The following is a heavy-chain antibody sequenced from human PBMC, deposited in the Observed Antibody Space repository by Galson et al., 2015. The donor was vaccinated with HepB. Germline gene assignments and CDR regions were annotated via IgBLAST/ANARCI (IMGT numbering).Heavy chain of an antibody. V-gene: IGHV3-49*03. CDR3: TREYYYDSSGYEPFDY. J-gene: IGHJ4*02. D-gene: IGHD3-22*01. Sequence: SLRLSCAASGFTFADYAMNWFRQAPGKGLEWVGFIRTKAYGGTTEYAASVKGRFTISRDDSLSIAYLQMNSLKTEDTAVYYCTREYYYDSSGYEPFDYWGQGTLVTVSS. CDR1: GFTFADYA. CDR2: IRTKAYGGTT.